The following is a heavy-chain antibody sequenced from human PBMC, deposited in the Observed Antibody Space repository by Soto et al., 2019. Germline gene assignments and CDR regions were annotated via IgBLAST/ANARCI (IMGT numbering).Heavy chain of an antibody. J-gene: IGHJ6*02. CDR2: IIPIFGTA. D-gene: IGHD6-6*01. CDR1: GGTFSSYA. V-gene: IGHV1-69*05. CDR3: ARPEDSSASVWPV. Sequence: QVQLVQSGAEVKKPGSSVKVSCKASGGTFSSYAISWVRQAPGQGLEWMGGIIPIFGTANYAQKFQGRVTMTRDESTSPADMELSSLGPAATAVYYWARPEDSSASVWPVWGQGTTVTVSS.